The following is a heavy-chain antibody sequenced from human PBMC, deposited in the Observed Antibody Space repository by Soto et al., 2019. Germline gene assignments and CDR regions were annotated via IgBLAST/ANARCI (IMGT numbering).Heavy chain of an antibody. V-gene: IGHV4-30-2*01. Sequence: SETLSLTCAVSGGSISSGGYSWSWIRQPPGKGLEWIGYIYHSGSTYYNPSLKGRVTISVDRSKNQFSLKLSSVTAADTAVYYCGRISSHGDYAYWGQGTLVTVSS. CDR1: GGSISSGGYS. D-gene: IGHD4-17*01. J-gene: IGHJ4*02. CDR3: GRISSHGDYAY. CDR2: IYHSGST.